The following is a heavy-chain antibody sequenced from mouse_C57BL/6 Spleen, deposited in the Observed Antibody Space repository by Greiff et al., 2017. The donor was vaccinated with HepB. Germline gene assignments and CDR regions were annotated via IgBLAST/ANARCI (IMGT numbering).Heavy chain of an antibody. CDR1: GFSLTSYA. Sequence: VKVVESGPGLVAPSQSLSITCTVSGFSLTSYAISWVRQPPGKGLEWLGVIWTGGGTNYNSALKSRLSISKDNSKSQVFLKMNSLQTDDTARYYCARNGGLRLNWYFDVWGTGTTVTVSS. J-gene: IGHJ1*03. CDR2: IWTGGGT. CDR3: ARNGGLRLNWYFDV. D-gene: IGHD2-4*01. V-gene: IGHV2-9-1*01.